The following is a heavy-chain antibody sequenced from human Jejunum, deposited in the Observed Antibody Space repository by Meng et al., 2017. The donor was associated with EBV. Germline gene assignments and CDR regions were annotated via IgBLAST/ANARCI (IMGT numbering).Heavy chain of an antibody. J-gene: IGHJ4*02. D-gene: IGHD3-9*01. CDR2: MNSNSGST. CDR3: ARATLSGYHDRFFDY. V-gene: IGHV1-2*06. CDR1: GYIFTDYY. Sequence: QVERVQSGAEVKKPGASVKVSCKASGYIFTDYYTHWVRQAPGQGLEWVGRMNSNSGSTNYAQKFQGRVTMTRDTSISTAYMDLSGLRSDDTAVYYCARATLSGYHDRFFDYWGQGTLVTVSS.